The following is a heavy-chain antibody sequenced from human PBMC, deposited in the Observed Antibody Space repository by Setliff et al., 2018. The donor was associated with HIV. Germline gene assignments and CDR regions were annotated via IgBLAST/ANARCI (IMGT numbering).Heavy chain of an antibody. Sequence: SETLSLTCAVYGGSFSGFYWTFIRQSPGKGLEWIGEVTHSGTTTYDPSLKRRITISVDTSKNQFSLKLTSVTAADTAVYYCARLGSHCKNAFCPPYWGQGTLVTVSS. CDR1: GGSFSGFY. V-gene: IGHV4-34*01. CDR2: VTHSGTT. CDR3: ARLGSHCKNAFCPPY. D-gene: IGHD2-15*01. J-gene: IGHJ4*02.